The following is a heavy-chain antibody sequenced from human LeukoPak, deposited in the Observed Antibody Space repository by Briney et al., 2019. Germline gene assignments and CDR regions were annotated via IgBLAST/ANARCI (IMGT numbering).Heavy chain of an antibody. CDR1: GFTFSSYA. J-gene: IGHJ4*02. D-gene: IGHD3-10*01. V-gene: IGHV3-23*01. Sequence: GGSLRLSRAASGFTFSSYAMSWVRQAPGKGLEWVSAISGSGGSTYYADSVKGRFTISRDNSKNTLYLQMNSLRAEDTAVYYCAKDPGMVRGVIGYWGQGTLVTVSS. CDR3: AKDPGMVRGVIGY. CDR2: ISGSGGST.